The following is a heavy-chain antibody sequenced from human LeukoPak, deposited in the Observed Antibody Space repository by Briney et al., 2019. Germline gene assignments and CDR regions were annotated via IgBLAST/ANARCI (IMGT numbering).Heavy chain of an antibody. V-gene: IGHV3-7*03. D-gene: IGHD2-15*01. CDR2: IKQDGSEK. CDR1: GFTFSNYW. Sequence: GGSLRLSCIGSGFTFSNYWMTWVPQAPGKGLEWLADIKQDGSEKYYVGSVRRRSTISRKNASNSLYLDMDRLRAEDTAVYYCSRARGYCSGGSCFPPDSWGQGSLVTVSS. CDR3: SRARGYCSGGSCFPPDS. J-gene: IGHJ4*02.